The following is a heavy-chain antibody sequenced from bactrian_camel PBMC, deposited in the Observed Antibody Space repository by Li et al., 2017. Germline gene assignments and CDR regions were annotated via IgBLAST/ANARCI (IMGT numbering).Heavy chain of an antibody. CDR3: ATSKDCSLGYLKVAEYID. D-gene: IGHD2*01. Sequence: HVQLVESGGGSVQEGGSLRLSCAASGNIYGRICRGWFRQAPGKEREGVATRIVTDGSTYYDDSVKGRFTISQDHAKDTLYLQMNNLKPEDTAMCYCATSKDCSLGYLKVAEYIDWGQGTQVTVS. CDR1: GNIYGRIC. J-gene: IGHJ4*01. V-gene: IGHV3S68*01. CDR2: RIVTDGST.